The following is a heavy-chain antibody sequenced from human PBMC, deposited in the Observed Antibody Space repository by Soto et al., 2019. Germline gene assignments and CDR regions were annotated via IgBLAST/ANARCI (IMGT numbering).Heavy chain of an antibody. D-gene: IGHD3-3*01. CDR2: IYPGDSDT. V-gene: IGHV5-51*01. CDR1: GYSFTSYW. J-gene: IGHJ6*02. Sequence: PXDSLTISGKGSGYSFTSYWIGLVRQMPGKGLEWMGIIYPGDSDTRYSPSFQGQVTISADKSISTAYLQWSSLKASDTAMYYCARHADYDFWSGYNYYYYGMDVWGQGTTVTVSS. CDR3: ARHADYDFWSGYNYYYYGMDV.